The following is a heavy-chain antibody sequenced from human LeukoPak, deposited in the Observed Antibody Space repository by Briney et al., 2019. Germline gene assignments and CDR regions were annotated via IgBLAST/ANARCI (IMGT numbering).Heavy chain of an antibody. J-gene: IGHJ5*02. V-gene: IGHV3-69-1*01. D-gene: IGHD6-13*01. Sequence: GGSLRLSCAASGFSLSTFNMNWVRQAPGKGLEWVSCISGTGSVYYAASVRGRFTISRDNAGNSLFLQLNSLRTEDTAVYFCARDLPGSSWYALDPWGERTRVTVSS. CDR2: ISGTGSV. CDR3: ARDLPGSSWYALDP. CDR1: GFSLSTFN.